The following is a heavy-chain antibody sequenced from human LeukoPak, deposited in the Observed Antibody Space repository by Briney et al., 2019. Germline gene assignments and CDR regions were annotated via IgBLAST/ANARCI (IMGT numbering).Heavy chain of an antibody. D-gene: IGHD5-12*01. J-gene: IGHJ4*02. CDR2: IYHSGST. V-gene: IGHV4-38-2*02. CDR3: ARDKRSYSGYGIIDY. Sequence: SETLSLTCTVSGYSISSGYDWGWIRQPPGKGLEWSGSIYHSGSTYYNPSLKSRVTISVDTSKNQFSLKLSSVTAADTAVYYCARDKRSYSGYGIIDYWGQGTLVTVSS. CDR1: GYSISSGYD.